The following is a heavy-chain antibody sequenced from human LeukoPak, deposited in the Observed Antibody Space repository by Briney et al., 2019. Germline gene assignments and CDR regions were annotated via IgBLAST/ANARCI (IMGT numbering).Heavy chain of an antibody. CDR1: GYTFTSYD. CDR2: INPNSGGT. CDR3: ARSDGYDSFDY. V-gene: IGHV1-8*01. J-gene: IGHJ4*02. D-gene: IGHD5-12*01. Sequence: GASVKVSCKASGYTFTSYDIQWVRQATGQGLEWMGWINPNSGGTNYAQKFQGRVTITADESTSTAYMELSSLRSEDTAVYYCARSDGYDSFDYWGQGTLVTVSS.